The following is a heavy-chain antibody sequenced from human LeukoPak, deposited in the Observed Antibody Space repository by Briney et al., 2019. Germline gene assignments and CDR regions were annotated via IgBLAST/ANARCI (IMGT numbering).Heavy chain of an antibody. Sequence: PSETLSLTCAVYGGSFSGYYWSWIRQPPGKGLEWIGEINHSRSTNYNPSLKSRVTISVDTSKNQFSLKLSSVTAADTAVYYCARLELRYFDWLSTYYFDYWGQGTLVTVSS. V-gene: IGHV4-34*01. CDR3: ARLELRYFDWLSTYYFDY. D-gene: IGHD3-9*01. J-gene: IGHJ4*02. CDR1: GGSFSGYY. CDR2: INHSRST.